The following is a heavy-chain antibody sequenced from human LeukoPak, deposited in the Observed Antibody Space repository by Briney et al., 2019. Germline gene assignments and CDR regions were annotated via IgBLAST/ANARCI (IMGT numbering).Heavy chain of an antibody. J-gene: IGHJ4*02. CDR1: GFTFSTYA. V-gene: IGHV3-30*04. D-gene: IGHD1-26*01. CDR3: ARDASNSADYYFPS. CDR2: ISYDGRDK. Sequence: GGSLRLSCAASGFTFSTYAMHWVRQAPGKGLEWVAVISYDGRDKYRADSVKGRFTSSRDNSKNTLYLQMNSLRPEDTGVYYCARDASNSADYYFPSWGQGILVIVSS.